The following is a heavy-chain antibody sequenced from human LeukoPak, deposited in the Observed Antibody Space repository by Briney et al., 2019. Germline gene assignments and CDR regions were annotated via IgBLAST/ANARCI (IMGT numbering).Heavy chain of an antibody. D-gene: IGHD3-16*01. Sequence: LTGGSLRLSCAASGFTFSSYGMSWVRQAPGKGLEWVSAISGSGGSTYYADSVKGRFTISRDNSKNTLYLQVNSLRAEDTAVYYCAKDSAGFGYWGQGTLVTVSS. CDR1: GFTFSSYG. V-gene: IGHV3-23*01. CDR2: ISGSGGST. CDR3: AKDSAGFGY. J-gene: IGHJ4*02.